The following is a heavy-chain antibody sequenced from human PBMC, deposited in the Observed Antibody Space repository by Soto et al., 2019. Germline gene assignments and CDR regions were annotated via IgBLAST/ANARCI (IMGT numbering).Heavy chain of an antibody. CDR2: MDPSDSQT. CDR1: GYSFAGYW. J-gene: IGHJ4*02. V-gene: IGHV5-10-1*01. CDR3: ARQIYDSDSGPNFHYYFGS. D-gene: IGHD3-22*01. Sequence: GESLKISCKGSGYSFAGYWITWVRQMPGKGLEWMGRMDPSDSQTYYSPSFRGHVTISAAKSITTVFLQLSSLRASDTAMYYCARQIYDSDSGPNFHYYFGSWGRGPLGTLSS.